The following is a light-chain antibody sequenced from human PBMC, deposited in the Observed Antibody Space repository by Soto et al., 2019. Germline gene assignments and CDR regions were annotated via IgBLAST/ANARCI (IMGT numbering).Light chain of an antibody. Sequence: EIVLTQSPGTLSLSPGERATLSCRASQSFNSIYLAWYQQKPGQAPRLLIYGASARATGIPDRFSGGGSGAEYTLTISSLQSEDFAVYYCQQYDKWPRTFGQGTKVDIK. CDR1: QSFNSIY. CDR3: QQYDKWPRT. V-gene: IGKV3-15*01. CDR2: GAS. J-gene: IGKJ1*01.